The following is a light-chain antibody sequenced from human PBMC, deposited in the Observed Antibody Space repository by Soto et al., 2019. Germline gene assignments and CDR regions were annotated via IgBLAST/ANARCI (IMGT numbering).Light chain of an antibody. CDR2: RTF. J-gene: IGKJ5*01. Sequence: EIVLTQSPGTLALSPGERATLSCRASQTIASRYLACYEHQPGQDPRLLIYRTFAMAPGIPDRFSGGGSGTDFTLTISRLEREDFAVYYCQQYDTSPPTFGQGTRLEIK. V-gene: IGKV3-20*01. CDR1: QTIASRY. CDR3: QQYDTSPPT.